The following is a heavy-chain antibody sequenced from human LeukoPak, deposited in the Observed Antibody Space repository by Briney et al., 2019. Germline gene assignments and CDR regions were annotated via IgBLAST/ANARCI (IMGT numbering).Heavy chain of an antibody. CDR2: IIPIFGTA. V-gene: IGHV1-69*05. D-gene: IGHD2-21*02. J-gene: IGHJ4*02. Sequence: GASVKVSCKASGGTFSSYAISWVRQAPGQGLEWMGGIIPIFGTANYAQKFQGRVTITTDESTSTAYMELSSLRSEDTAVYYCARDSPNCGGDCYATNFDYWGQGTRVTVSS. CDR1: GGTFSSYA. CDR3: ARDSPNCGGDCYATNFDY.